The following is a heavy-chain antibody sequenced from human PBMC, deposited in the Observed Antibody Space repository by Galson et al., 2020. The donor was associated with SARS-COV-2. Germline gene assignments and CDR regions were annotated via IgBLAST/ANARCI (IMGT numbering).Heavy chain of an antibody. CDR1: GFSISRYW. CDR2: INQDESVK. J-gene: IGHJ3*01. CDR3: ARLSEMVTIFGV. Sequence: GESLKISCAASGFSISRYWMSWVRQAPGKGLEWVANINQDESVKYYVDSVKGRFTISRDNAKNSLYLEMNSLRIEDTAVYYCARLSEMVTIFGVWGQGTMVTVSS. D-gene: IGHD2-15*01. V-gene: IGHV3-7*01.